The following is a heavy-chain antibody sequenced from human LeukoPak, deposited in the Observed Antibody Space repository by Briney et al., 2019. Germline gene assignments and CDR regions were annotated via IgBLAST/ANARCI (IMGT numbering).Heavy chain of an antibody. CDR3: ARGMAEYSSSSEGLYHLYYFDY. V-gene: IGHV4-34*01. J-gene: IGHJ4*02. CDR1: GGSFSGYY. CDR2: INHSGST. Sequence: SETLSLTCAVYGGSFSGYYWSWIRQPPGKGLEWIGEINHSGSTNYNPSLKSRVTISVDTPKNQFSLKLSSVTAADTAVYYCARGMAEYSSSSEGLYHLYYFDYWGQGTLVTVSS. D-gene: IGHD6-6*01.